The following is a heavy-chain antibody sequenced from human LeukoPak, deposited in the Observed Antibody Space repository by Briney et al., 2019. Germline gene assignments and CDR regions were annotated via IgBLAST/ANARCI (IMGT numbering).Heavy chain of an antibody. Sequence: ASVKVSCKASGHTFTSYYMHWVRQAPGQGLEWMGIINPSGGSTSYAQKFQGRVTMTRDTSTSTVYMELSSLRSEDTAVYYCARAQGGSSGWYRYRVWFDPWGQGTLVTVSS. D-gene: IGHD6-19*01. V-gene: IGHV1-46*01. CDR1: GHTFTSYY. CDR2: INPSGGST. CDR3: ARAQGGSSGWYRYRVWFDP. J-gene: IGHJ5*02.